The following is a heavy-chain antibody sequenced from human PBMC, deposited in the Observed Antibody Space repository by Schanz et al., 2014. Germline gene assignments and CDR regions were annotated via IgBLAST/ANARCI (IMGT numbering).Heavy chain of an antibody. V-gene: IGHV3-7*01. D-gene: IGHD3-16*01. CDR2: IRPDGSDQ. Sequence: EVQMLESGGGLVQPGGSLRLSCAASGFTFSSNWMNWVRQAPGKGLEWVAIIRPDGSDQHYVDSVKGRFTISRDSARNSLYLQMSSLRAEDTAVYYCARGTPFLCDYWGQGTLVTVSS. J-gene: IGHJ4*02. CDR3: ARGTPFLCDY. CDR1: GFTFSSNW.